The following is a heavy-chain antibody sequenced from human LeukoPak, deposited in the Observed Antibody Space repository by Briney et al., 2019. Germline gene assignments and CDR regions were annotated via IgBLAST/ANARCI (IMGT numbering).Heavy chain of an antibody. CDR2: IKPSGGST. CDR1: GYTFTTYY. CDR3: ARDKFDYSGYFDAFDL. Sequence: ASVKVSRKASGYTFTTYYMHWVRQAPGQGLEWMGIIKPSGGSTSYAQKFQGRVSMTRDTSTSTVYMELSSLRSEDTALYYCARDKFDYSGYFDAFDLWGQGTMVTVSS. V-gene: IGHV1-46*01. J-gene: IGHJ3*01. D-gene: IGHD4-4*01.